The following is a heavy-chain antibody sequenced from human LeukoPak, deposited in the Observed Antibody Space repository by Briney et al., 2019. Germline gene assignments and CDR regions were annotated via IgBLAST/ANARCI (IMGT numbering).Heavy chain of an antibody. V-gene: IGHV3-7*01. J-gene: IGHJ4*02. D-gene: IGHD2/OR15-2a*01. CDR1: GFTFSSYA. Sequence: PGGSLRLSCAASGFTFSSYAMSWVRQAPGKGLEWVANIKQDGSEKYYVDSVKGRFTISRDNAKNSLYLQMNSLRAEDTAVYYCASVIRSSHDYWGQGTLVTVSS. CDR2: IKQDGSEK. CDR3: ASVIRSSHDY.